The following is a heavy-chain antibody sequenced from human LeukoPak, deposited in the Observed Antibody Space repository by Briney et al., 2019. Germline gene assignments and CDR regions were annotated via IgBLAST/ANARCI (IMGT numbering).Heavy chain of an antibody. V-gene: IGHV3-11*04. D-gene: IGHD5-12*01. CDR3: ARMYSSGYYGDYFDY. Sequence: PGGSLRLSCTASGFIFSDYYMAWVRQPPGRGLEWISYISADAATVKYADSVEGRFTVSRDNTQNSIYLEMSSLRVDDTAVYYYARMYSSGYYGDYFDYWGQGNLVSVSS. CDR2: ISADAATV. CDR1: GFIFSDYY. J-gene: IGHJ4*02.